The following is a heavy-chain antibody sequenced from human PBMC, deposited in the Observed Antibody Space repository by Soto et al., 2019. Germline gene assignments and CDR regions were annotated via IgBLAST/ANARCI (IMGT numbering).Heavy chain of an antibody. V-gene: IGHV3-11*01. D-gene: IGHD2-15*01. CDR3: ARDPDCSGGTCDRLFDY. CDR2: ISGSGSSI. Sequence: QVQLVESGGGLVKPGGSLRLSCAASGFTFSDYYMTWIRQAPGKGLEWVSSISGSGSSIYYAGSVKGRINISRDNAWNSLYLEMNSLRAADTGVYYCARDPDCSGGTCDRLFDYWGQGALVTVSS. CDR1: GFTFSDYY. J-gene: IGHJ4*02.